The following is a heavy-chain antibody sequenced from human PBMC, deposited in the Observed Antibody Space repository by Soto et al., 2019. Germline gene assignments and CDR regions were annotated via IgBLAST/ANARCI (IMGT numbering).Heavy chain of an antibody. CDR1: SYTFTSYG. CDR3: ARFSGSYHGGY. D-gene: IGHD1-26*01. J-gene: IGHJ4*02. Sequence: QVQLVQSGAEVKKPGASVKVSCKASSYTFTSYGISWRRQDPGQGLEWMGWISGYNGNTKCAQKLQGRVSMTTDTSTNTAYMELRSLRSDGTAVYDWARFSGSYHGGYWGQGALVSVSS. V-gene: IGHV1-18*01. CDR2: ISGYNGNT.